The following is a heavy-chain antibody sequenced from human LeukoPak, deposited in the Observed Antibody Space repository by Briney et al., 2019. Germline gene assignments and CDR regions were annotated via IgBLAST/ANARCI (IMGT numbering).Heavy chain of an antibody. V-gene: IGHV4-30-2*01. CDR1: GGSISSGGYS. CDR2: IYHSGST. D-gene: IGHD2-21*02. J-gene: IGHJ6*02. Sequence: PSQTLSLTCAVSGGSISSGGYSWSWTRQPPGKGLEWIGYIYHSGSTYYNPSLKSRVTISVDRSKNQFSLKLSSVTAADTAVYYCARMGRAYCGGDCYSQGYYYYGMDVWGQGTTVTVSS. CDR3: ARMGRAYCGGDCYSQGYYYYGMDV.